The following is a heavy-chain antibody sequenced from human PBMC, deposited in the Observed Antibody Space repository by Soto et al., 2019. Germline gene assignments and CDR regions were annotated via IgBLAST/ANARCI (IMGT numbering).Heavy chain of an antibody. V-gene: IGHV1-24*01. CDR1: GYTLTELS. D-gene: IGHD6-13*01. CDR3: ARDTAAAGIFDY. CDR2: FDPEDGET. Sequence: ASVKVSCKVSGYTLTELSMHWVRQAPGKGLEWMGGFDPEDGETIYAQKFQGRVTMTEDTSTDTAYMELSSLRSEDTAVYYCARDTAAAGIFDYWGQGTLVTVSS. J-gene: IGHJ4*02.